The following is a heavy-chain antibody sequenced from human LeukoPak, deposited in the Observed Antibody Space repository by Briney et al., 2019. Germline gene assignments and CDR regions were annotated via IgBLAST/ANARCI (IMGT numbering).Heavy chain of an antibody. J-gene: IGHJ2*01. CDR1: GFTFSSYA. CDR2: ISSSIAYI. CDR3: VREGSGWYFDL. V-gene: IGHV3-21*01. Sequence: PGGSLRLSCAASGFTFSSYAMSWVRQAPGKGLKWVSSISSSIAYISYSDSVKGRFTISRDNAKNSLYLQMNSLRAEDTAVYYCVREGSGWYFDLWGRGTLVTVSS. D-gene: IGHD3-10*01.